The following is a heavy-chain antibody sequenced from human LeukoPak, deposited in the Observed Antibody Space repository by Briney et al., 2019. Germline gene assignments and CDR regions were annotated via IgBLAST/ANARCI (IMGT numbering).Heavy chain of an antibody. CDR1: GFTFDEYA. CDR2: ISWNSYDT. V-gene: IGHV3-9*03. J-gene: IGHJ6*03. Sequence: GRSLRLSCAASGFTFDEYAMHWVRQPPGKGLEWVSGISWNSYDTGYADSVKGRFTISRDNAKNSLYLQMNSLRAEDMALYYCAKGVGTSYHYHMDVWGKGTMVIVSS. CDR3: AKGVGTSYHYHMDV. D-gene: IGHD1-26*01.